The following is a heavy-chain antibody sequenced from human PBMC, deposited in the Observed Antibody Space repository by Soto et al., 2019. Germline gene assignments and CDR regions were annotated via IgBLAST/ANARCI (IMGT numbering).Heavy chain of an antibody. CDR2: IYYSGST. D-gene: IGHD3-3*01. V-gene: IGHV4-59*01. CDR3: ARGYYDFWSGYYRAEDYYYYMDV. J-gene: IGHJ6*03. CDR1: GGSISSYY. Sequence: SETLSLTCTVSGGSISSYYWSWIRQPPGKRLEWIGYIYYSGSTNYNPSLKSRVTISVDTSKNQFSLKLSSVIAADTAVYYCARGYYDFWSGYYRAEDYYYYMDVWGKGTTVTVSS.